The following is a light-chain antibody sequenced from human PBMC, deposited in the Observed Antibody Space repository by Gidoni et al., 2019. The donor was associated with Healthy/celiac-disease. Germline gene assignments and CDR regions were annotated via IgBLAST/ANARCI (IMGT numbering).Light chain of an antibody. Sequence: ETVLTQFPGTLSLSPGERATLSCRASQSVSSSYLAWYQQKPGQAPRLLIYGASSRATGIPDRFSGSGSGTDFTLTISRLEPEDFAVYYCQQYGSSPTFXQXTKVEIK. CDR3: QQYGSSPT. J-gene: IGKJ1*01. CDR2: GAS. V-gene: IGKV3-20*01. CDR1: QSVSSSY.